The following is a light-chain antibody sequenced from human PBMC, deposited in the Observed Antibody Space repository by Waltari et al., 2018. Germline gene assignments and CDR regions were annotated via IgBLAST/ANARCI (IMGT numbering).Light chain of an antibody. Sequence: EIVSTQYPGTLSFSPVERGTLSCRASQSVSRFLACYQQRPAQAPRLLIYGASTRATGIPDRFSGSGSGTDFSLTISRLEPEDFAVYYCQKYDRLPATFGQGTKVEIK. CDR1: QSVSRF. CDR2: GAS. V-gene: IGKV3-20*01. CDR3: QKYDRLPAT. J-gene: IGKJ1*01.